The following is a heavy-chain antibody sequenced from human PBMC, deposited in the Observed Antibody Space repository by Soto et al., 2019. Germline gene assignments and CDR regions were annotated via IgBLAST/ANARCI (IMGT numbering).Heavy chain of an antibody. J-gene: IGHJ1*01. Sequence: ASVKVSCQASGYISTSYGINWVRQAPGQGLEWMGWISGYNGNTKYTQKFQGRVTMTTDTSTSTGYMELRSLRSDDTAAYYCERESYFGHEAYGYGGQATRVT. D-gene: IGHD5-12*01. CDR1: GYISTSYG. CDR2: ISGYNGNT. CDR3: ERESYFGHEAYGY. V-gene: IGHV1-18*01.